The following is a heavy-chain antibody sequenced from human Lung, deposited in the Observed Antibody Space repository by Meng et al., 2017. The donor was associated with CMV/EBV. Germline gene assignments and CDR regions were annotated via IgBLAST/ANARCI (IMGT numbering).Heavy chain of an antibody. CDR2: IRHSGDIT. V-gene: IGHV4-34*01. CDR3: ARQYSSSYYSDY. D-gene: IGHD6-6*01. Sequence: SQTLSLTXGIYGGSLSGYYWSWIRQTPGKGLEWTGEIRHSGDITNYNPSLKSRVTISIDTSKKQFPLKLSAVTAADTDVYYCARQYSSSYYSDYWGQGTLVTVSS. J-gene: IGHJ4*02. CDR1: GGSLSGYY.